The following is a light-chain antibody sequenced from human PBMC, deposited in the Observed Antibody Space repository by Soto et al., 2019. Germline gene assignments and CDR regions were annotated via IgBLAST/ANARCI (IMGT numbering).Light chain of an antibody. CDR1: SGSIATNY. J-gene: IGLJ3*02. CDR2: KDN. Sequence: NFMLTQPHSVSESPGKTVTISCTRSSGSIATNYVQWYQQRPVSAPTTVIYKDNQRPSGVPDRFSGSIDSSSNSASLTISGLKTEDEADYYCQSYDSSNQWVFGGGTKVTVL. V-gene: IGLV6-57*03. CDR3: QSYDSSNQWV.